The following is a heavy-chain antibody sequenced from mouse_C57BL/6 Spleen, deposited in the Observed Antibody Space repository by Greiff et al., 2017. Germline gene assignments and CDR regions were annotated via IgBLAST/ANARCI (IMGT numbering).Heavy chain of an antibody. CDR1: GYTFTDYY. CDR2: INPNNGGT. J-gene: IGHJ1*03. CDR3: ARRFRLLRYSYFDV. D-gene: IGHD2-3*01. Sequence: EVQLQQSGPELVKPGASVKISCKASGYTFTDYYMNWVKQSHGKSLEWIGDINPNNGGTSYNQKFKGKATLTADKSSSTAYMELRSLTSEDSAVXYCARRFRLLRYSYFDVWGTGTTVTVSS. V-gene: IGHV1-26*01.